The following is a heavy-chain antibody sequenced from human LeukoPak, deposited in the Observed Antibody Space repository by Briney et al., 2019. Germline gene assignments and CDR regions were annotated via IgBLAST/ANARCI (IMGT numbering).Heavy chain of an antibody. CDR3: AKDRSYDNVWGSYGIDY. CDR2: SRGSGGNT. CDR1: GFTFSRYA. J-gene: IGHJ4*02. D-gene: IGHD3-16*01. Sequence: GGSLRPSCAASGFTFSRYAMSWVRQAPGKGLEWVSASRGSGGNTYFADSVKGRFTISRDNSKNTLYLQMNSLRAEDTAVYYCAKDRSYDNVWGSYGIDYWGQGTLVTVSS. V-gene: IGHV3-23*01.